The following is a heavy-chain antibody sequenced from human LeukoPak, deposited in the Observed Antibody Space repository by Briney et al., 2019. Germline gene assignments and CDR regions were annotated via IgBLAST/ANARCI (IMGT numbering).Heavy chain of an antibody. CDR2: IFSSGIT. D-gene: IGHD4-23*01. Sequence: SETLSLTCTVSGDSISSNYWSWIRQPPGEELQWIGYIFSSGITNYNPSLKSRVTISVDTSKSQFSLKLSSVTAADTAVYYCARRKGGKPFDYWGPGTLVTVSS. CDR3: ARRKGGKPFDY. J-gene: IGHJ4*02. CDR1: GDSISSNY. V-gene: IGHV4-59*08.